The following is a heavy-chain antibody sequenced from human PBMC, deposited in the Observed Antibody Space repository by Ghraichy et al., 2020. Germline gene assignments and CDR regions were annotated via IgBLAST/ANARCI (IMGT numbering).Heavy chain of an antibody. CDR1: GGSISSYY. V-gene: IGHV4-59*01. Sequence: SETLSLTCTVSGGSISSYYWSWIRQPPGKGLEWIGYIYYSGSTNYNPSLKSRVTISVDTSKNPFSLKLSSVTAADTAVYYCARTTWSYYGMDVWGEGATVTVST. J-gene: IGHJ6*04. CDR2: IYYSGST. D-gene: IGHD1-14*01. CDR3: ARTTWSYYGMDV.